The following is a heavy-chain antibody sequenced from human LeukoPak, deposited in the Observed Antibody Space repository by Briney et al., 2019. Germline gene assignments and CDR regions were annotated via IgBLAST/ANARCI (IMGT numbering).Heavy chain of an antibody. V-gene: IGHV3-30*02. J-gene: IGHJ4*02. D-gene: IGHD2-15*01. CDR2: IRYDGSNK. CDR3: AKDLAVVVVAARGFDY. Sequence: GGSLRLSCAASGFTFSSYGMHWVRQAPGKGLEWVAFIRYDGSNKYYADSVKGRFTISRDNSKNTLYLQMNSLRAEDTAVYYCAKDLAVVVVAARGFDYWGQGTLVTVSS. CDR1: GFTFSSYG.